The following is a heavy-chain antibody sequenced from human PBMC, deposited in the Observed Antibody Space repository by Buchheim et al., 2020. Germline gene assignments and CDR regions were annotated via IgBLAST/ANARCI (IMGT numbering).Heavy chain of an antibody. V-gene: IGHV3-66*02. CDR3: ARDVRGYSYGGYDY. CDR2: IYSGGST. CDR1: GFTVSSNY. D-gene: IGHD5-18*01. Sequence: EVQLVESGGGLVQPGGSLRLSCAASGFTVSSNYMSWVRQAPGKGLEWVSVIYSGGSTYYADSVKGRFTISRDNSKNTLYLQMNSLRAEDTAVYYCARDVRGYSYGGYDYWGQGTL. J-gene: IGHJ4*02.